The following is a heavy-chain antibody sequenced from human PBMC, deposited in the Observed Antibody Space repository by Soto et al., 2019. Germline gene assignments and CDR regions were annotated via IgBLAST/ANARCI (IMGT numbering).Heavy chain of an antibody. V-gene: IGHV3-30-3*01. Sequence: AGGSLRLSCAASGFTFSSYAMHWVRQAPGKGLEWVAVISYDGSNKYYADSVKGRFTISRDNSKNTLYLQMNSLRAEDTAVYYCARDRDSYGSYFDYWGQGTLVTVSS. J-gene: IGHJ4*02. CDR2: ISYDGSNK. CDR1: GFTFSSYA. D-gene: IGHD5-18*01. CDR3: ARDRDSYGSYFDY.